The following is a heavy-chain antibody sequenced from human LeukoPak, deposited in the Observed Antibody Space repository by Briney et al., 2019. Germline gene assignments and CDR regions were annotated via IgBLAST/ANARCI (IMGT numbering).Heavy chain of an antibody. D-gene: IGHD3-10*01. J-gene: IGHJ5*02. CDR1: GFTFDDYA. Sequence: GGSLRLSCAASGFTFDDYAMHWVRQAPGKGLEWVSGISWNSGSIGYADSVKGRFTISRDNAKNSLYLQMNSLRAEDTALYYCAKDSQGSGSSNWFDPWGQGTLVTVSS. CDR3: AKDSQGSGSSNWFDP. V-gene: IGHV3-9*01. CDR2: ISWNSGSI.